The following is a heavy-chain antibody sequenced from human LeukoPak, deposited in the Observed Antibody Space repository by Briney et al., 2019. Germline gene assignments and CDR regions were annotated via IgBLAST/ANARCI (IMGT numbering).Heavy chain of an antibody. CDR3: ARQEISSYFDY. Sequence: PSETLSLTCTVSGGSISSYYWGWIRQPPGKGLEWIGNVYYSGSTYYNPSLKSRVTISVDTSKNQFSLKLSSVTAADTAVYYCARQEISSYFDYWGQGTLVTVSS. D-gene: IGHD2-2*01. J-gene: IGHJ4*02. CDR1: GGSISSYY. V-gene: IGHV4-39*01. CDR2: VYYSGST.